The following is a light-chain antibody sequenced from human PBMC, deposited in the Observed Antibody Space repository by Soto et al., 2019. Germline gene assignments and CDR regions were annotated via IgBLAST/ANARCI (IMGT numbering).Light chain of an antibody. Sequence: EIVMTQSPVTLSVSPGERATLSCRASQSVSSNLAWYQQKPGQAPRLLIYGASTRATGIPATFSGSGSGTESTPTNRSLQSEDFAVYYCQQDNDWPPTFGQGTKVEIK. V-gene: IGKV3-15*01. CDR2: GAS. CDR1: QSVSSN. J-gene: IGKJ1*01. CDR3: QQDNDWPPT.